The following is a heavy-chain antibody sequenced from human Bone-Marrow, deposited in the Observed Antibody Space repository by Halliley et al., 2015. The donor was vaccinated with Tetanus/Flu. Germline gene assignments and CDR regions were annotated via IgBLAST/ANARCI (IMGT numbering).Heavy chain of an antibody. V-gene: IGHV3-74*01. CDR2: IPSDGSST. CDR3: ARDRWEFDDAFDV. Sequence: WVSRIPSDGSSTDYADSGKGRFTISRDNAKNTLYLQMNNLRAEDTAVYYCARDRWEFDDAFDVWGQGTMVTVSS. J-gene: IGHJ3*01. D-gene: IGHD3-10*01.